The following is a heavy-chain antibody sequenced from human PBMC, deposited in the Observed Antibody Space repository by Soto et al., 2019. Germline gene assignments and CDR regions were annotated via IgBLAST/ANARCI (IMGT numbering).Heavy chain of an antibody. CDR3: ARGIAVALDL. CDR2: TLYRSKWHN. Sequence: PSQTLSLTCAISGDSVSSGSGAWNWIRQSPSSGIQWLGRTLYRSKWHNDYAASVKSRVTIHPETSQNHFYLHPNSVTPEDKAVYYCARGIAVALDLWGQGRMVTVSS. V-gene: IGHV6-1*01. J-gene: IGHJ3*01. D-gene: IGHD6-19*01. CDR1: GDSVSSGSGA.